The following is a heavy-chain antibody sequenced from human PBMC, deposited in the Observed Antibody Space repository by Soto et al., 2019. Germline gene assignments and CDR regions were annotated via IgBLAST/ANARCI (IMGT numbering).Heavy chain of an antibody. Sequence: SETLSLTCTVSGGSISSYYWSWIRQPPGKGLEWIGYIYYSGSTNYNPSLKSRVTISVDTSKNQFSLKLSSVTAADTAVYYCALAAAGTCLFDYWGHGTLVIVS. V-gene: IGHV4-59*01. CDR3: ALAAAGTCLFDY. CDR1: GGSISSYY. CDR2: IYYSGST. J-gene: IGHJ4*01. D-gene: IGHD6-13*01.